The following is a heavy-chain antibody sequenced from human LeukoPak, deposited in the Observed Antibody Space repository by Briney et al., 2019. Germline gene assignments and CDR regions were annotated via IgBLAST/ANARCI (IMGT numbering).Heavy chain of an antibody. Sequence: GSLRLSCAASGFTFSSYSMNWVRQAPGKGLEWIGEINHSGSTNYNPSLKSRVTLSVDTSKNQFPLKLSSVTAADTAVYYCARFALRYFDRLLINAFDIWGQGTKVTVSS. CDR2: INHSGST. D-gene: IGHD3-9*01. J-gene: IGHJ3*02. V-gene: IGHV4-34*01. CDR3: ARFALRYFDRLLINAFDI. CDR1: GFTFSSYS.